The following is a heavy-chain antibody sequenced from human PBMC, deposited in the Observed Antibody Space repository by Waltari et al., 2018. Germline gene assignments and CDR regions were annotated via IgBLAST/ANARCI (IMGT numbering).Heavy chain of an antibody. CDR3: AKDYGTYCSGGSCPLD. D-gene: IGHD2-15*01. V-gene: IGHV3-9*01. J-gene: IGHJ4*02. CDR1: GFTFDDYA. CDR2: ISWNSGST. Sequence: EVQLVESGGGLVQPGRSLRLSCAASGFTFDDYAMHWVRQAPGKGLEWVSGISWNSGSTYYADAVKGRFTISRDNSKNTLYLQMNSLRAEDTAVYYCAKDYGTYCSGGSCPLDWGQGTLVTVSS.